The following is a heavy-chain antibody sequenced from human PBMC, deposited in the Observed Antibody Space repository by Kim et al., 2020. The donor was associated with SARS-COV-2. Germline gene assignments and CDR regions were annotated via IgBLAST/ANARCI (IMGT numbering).Heavy chain of an antibody. D-gene: IGHD3-16*01. CDR3: ARGGPTTWTPFDY. Sequence: SVKVSCKASGGTFSSYAISWVRQAPGQGLEWMGGIIPIFGTANYTQKFQGRVTITADESTSTAYMELSSLRSEDTAVYYCARGGPTTWTPFDYWGQGTLVTVSP. J-gene: IGHJ4*02. V-gene: IGHV1-69*13. CDR2: IIPIFGTA. CDR1: GGTFSSYA.